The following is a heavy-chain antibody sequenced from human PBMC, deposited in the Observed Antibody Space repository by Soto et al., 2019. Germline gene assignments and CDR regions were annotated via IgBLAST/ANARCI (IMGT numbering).Heavy chain of an antibody. Sequence: QVQLVQSGAEVKKPGASVTISCKASGYTFTNYYLHWVRQAAGQRLEWIGLINASGGSTRYAHKVQDTVVMTTDTSTNTVYMELRRLRSEDTAVYYCARALRFMDPRDYYGMDVWGQGTTVTVSS. D-gene: IGHD3-3*01. V-gene: IGHV1-46*01. J-gene: IGHJ6*02. CDR2: INASGGST. CDR1: GYTFTNYY. CDR3: ARALRFMDPRDYYGMDV.